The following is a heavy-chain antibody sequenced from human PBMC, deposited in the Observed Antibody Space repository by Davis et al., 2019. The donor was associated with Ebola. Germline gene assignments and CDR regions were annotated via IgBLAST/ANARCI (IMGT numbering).Heavy chain of an antibody. D-gene: IGHD4-11*01. CDR1: GFTFSSYA. Sequence: GESLKISCAASGFTFSSYAMSWVRQAPGKGLEWVSAISGSGGSTYYADSVKGRFTISRDNSKNTLYLQMNSLRAEDTAVYYCAKVPSTVTIKHYYYYYYMDVWGKGTTVTVSS. CDR3: AKVPSTVTIKHYYYYYYMDV. V-gene: IGHV3-23*01. CDR2: ISGSGGST. J-gene: IGHJ6*03.